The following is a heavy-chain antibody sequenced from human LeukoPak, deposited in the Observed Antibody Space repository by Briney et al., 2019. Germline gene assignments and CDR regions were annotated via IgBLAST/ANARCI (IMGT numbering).Heavy chain of an antibody. J-gene: IGHJ4*02. Sequence: SETLSLTCTVSGGSISSSSYYWGWIRQPPGKGLEWIGSIYNSGSTYYNPSLKSRVTISVDTSKNHFSLKVSSVTAADTAVYYCARQNAAGDLDYWGQGTLVTVSS. CDR3: ARQNAAGDLDY. D-gene: IGHD6-13*01. CDR1: GGSISSSSYY. V-gene: IGHV4-39*01. CDR2: IYNSGST.